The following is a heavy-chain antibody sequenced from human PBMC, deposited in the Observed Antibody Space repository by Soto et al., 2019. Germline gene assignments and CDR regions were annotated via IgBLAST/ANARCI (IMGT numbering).Heavy chain of an antibody. J-gene: IGHJ4*02. Sequence: GGSLRLSCAASGFTFSSYSMNWVRQAPGKGLEWVSYISSSSSTIYYADSVKGRFTISRDNAKNSLYLQMNSLRAEDTAVYYCAREGHYCSSTSCYSGYFDYWGQGTLVTVSS. V-gene: IGHV3-48*01. CDR2: ISSSSSTI. D-gene: IGHD2-2*02. CDR1: GFTFSSYS. CDR3: AREGHYCSSTSCYSGYFDY.